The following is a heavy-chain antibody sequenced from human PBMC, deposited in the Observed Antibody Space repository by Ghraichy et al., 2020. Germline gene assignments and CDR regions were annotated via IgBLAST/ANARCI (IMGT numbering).Heavy chain of an antibody. CDR1: GFTFSSYC. D-gene: IGHD4-23*01. Sequence: GGSLRLSCAASGFTFSSYCITWVRQAPGKGLEWVANIKQDGSQKTYVDSVKGRFTISSDNAENALYLQMNSLRAEDTAVYYCAKGTTVAPRSAFDIWGQGRMVTVCS. J-gene: IGHJ3*02. CDR2: IKQDGSQK. CDR3: AKGTTVAPRSAFDI. V-gene: IGHV3-7*01.